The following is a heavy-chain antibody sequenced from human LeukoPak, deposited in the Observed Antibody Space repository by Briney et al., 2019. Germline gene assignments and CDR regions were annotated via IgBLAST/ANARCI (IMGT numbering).Heavy chain of an antibody. CDR3: ARRRRGYSYGYRFDY. CDR2: IYHSGST. J-gene: IGHJ4*02. D-gene: IGHD5-18*01. CDR1: GGSISSSNW. Sequence: SGTLSLTCAVSGGSISSSNWWSWVRQPPGKGLEWIGEIYHSGSTNYNPSLKSRVTISVDKSKNQFSLKLSSVTAADTAVYYCARRRRGYSYGYRFDYWGQGTLVTVSS. V-gene: IGHV4-4*02.